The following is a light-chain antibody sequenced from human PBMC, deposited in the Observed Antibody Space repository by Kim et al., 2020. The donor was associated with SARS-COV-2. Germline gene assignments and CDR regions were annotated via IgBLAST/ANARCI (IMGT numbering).Light chain of an antibody. Sequence: VPRSITCRSSQSLLDPNVKIYFEWYKQQSGQSPQVVICFGSNRAYGVPDRLRGRGSGTDFTLKMRRVEAEDVGVYYFMLALQTPYTLGQGTKREI. J-gene: IGKJ2*01. CDR3: MLALQTPYT. CDR2: FGS. CDR1: QSLLDPNVKIY. V-gene: IGKV2-28*01.